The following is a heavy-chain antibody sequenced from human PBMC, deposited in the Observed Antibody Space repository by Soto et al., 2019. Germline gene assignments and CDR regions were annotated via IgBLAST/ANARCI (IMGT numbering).Heavy chain of an antibody. J-gene: IGHJ6*02. D-gene: IGHD6-13*01. CDR2: ISSSGSTI. CDR1: GFTFSDYY. Sequence: PGGSLRLSCAASGFTFSDYYMSWIRQAPGKGLEWVSYISSSGSTIYYADSVKGRFTISRDNAKNSLYLQMNSLRAEDTAVYYCARAGSWYGHSYYYYGMDVWGQGTTVTVSS. CDR3: ARAGSWYGHSYYYYGMDV. V-gene: IGHV3-11*01.